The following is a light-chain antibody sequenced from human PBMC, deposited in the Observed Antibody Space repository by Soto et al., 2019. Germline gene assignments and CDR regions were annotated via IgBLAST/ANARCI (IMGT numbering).Light chain of an antibody. Sequence: QSALTQPRSVSGSPGQSVTISCTGTSSDVGAYNFVSWYQQHPGKAPKLIIYDVSKRPSGVPDRFSGSKSGNTASLTISGLQADDEADYYCCSYAGTDTLWVFGGGTKLTV. CDR2: DVS. V-gene: IGLV2-11*01. CDR3: CSYAGTDTLWV. CDR1: SSDVGAYNF. J-gene: IGLJ3*02.